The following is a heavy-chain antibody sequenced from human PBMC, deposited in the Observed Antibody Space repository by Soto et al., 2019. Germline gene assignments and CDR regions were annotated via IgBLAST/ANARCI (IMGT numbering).Heavy chain of an antibody. J-gene: IGHJ6*03. CDR1: GYTFTSYD. V-gene: IGHV1-8*01. CDR3: ARGRSGWYGRYYMDV. D-gene: IGHD6-19*01. Sequence: GASVKVSCKASGYTFTSYDINWVRQATGQGLEWMGWMNPNSGNTGYAQKFQGRVTMTRNTSISTAYMELSSLRSEDTAVYYCARGRSGWYGRYYMDVWGKGTTVTVSS. CDR2: MNPNSGNT.